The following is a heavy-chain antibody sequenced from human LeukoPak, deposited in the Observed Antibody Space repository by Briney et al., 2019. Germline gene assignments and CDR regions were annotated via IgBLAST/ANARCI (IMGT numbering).Heavy chain of an antibody. CDR3: ARDLAKVPGVVAAPGWGFDP. D-gene: IGHD2-15*01. CDR1: GYTFTSYY. Sequence: ASVNVSCKASGYTFTSYYMHWVRQAPGQGLEWMGIINPSGGSTSYAQKFQGRVTMTRDTSTSTVYMELSSLRSEDTAVYYCARDLAKVPGVVAAPGWGFDPWGQGTLVTVSS. CDR2: INPSGGST. J-gene: IGHJ5*02. V-gene: IGHV1-46*01.